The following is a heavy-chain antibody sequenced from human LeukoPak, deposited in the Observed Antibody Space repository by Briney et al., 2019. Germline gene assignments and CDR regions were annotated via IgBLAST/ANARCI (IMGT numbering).Heavy chain of an antibody. V-gene: IGHV3-23*01. CDR2: ISGSGGST. CDR1: GFIFSSYA. CDR3: AKDPSCINDVCHGDFDY. J-gene: IGHJ4*02. D-gene: IGHD2-8*01. Sequence: GGSLRLSCAASGFIFSSYAMSWVRQAPGKGLEWVSTISGSGGSTYYADSVKGRFTISRDNSKNTVYLQMNSLRAEDTAVYYCAKDPSCINDVCHGDFDYWGQGTLVTVSS.